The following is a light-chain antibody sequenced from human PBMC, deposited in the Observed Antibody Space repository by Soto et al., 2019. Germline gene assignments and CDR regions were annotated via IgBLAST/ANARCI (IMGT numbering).Light chain of an antibody. CDR2: TAS. J-gene: IGKJ4*01. CDR3: QERSRWPRAT. CDR1: QTVGHN. V-gene: IGKV3-11*01. Sequence: EMVLTQSPATLSLSPGESATLSCRASQTVGHNFAWYQQKSGQPPRLLIHTASSRATCIPARFSGSGSRTDFTLTISSLVPEDIAIYYCQERSRWPRATFGGGTKVEIK.